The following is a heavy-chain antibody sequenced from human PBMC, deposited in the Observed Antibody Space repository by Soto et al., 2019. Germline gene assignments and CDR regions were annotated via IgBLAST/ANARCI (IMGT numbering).Heavy chain of an antibody. V-gene: IGHV4-34*01. Sequence: SETLSLTCAVYGGSFSGYSWTWIRQPPGTGLEWIGEINHSGSTNYNPSLKSRVTISVDTSKNQFSLKLTSVTAADAAVYYCARDKITGLFDYWGQGTLVTVST. D-gene: IGHD2-8*02. J-gene: IGHJ4*02. CDR2: INHSGST. CDR3: ARDKITGLFDY. CDR1: GGSFSGYS.